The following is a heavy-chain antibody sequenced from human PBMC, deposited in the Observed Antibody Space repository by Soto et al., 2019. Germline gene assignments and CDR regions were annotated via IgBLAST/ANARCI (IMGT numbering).Heavy chain of an antibody. CDR3: ARATTIMVQGVIDAYDI. CDR2: IIPIFGTA. CDR1: GGTFSSYA. J-gene: IGHJ3*02. Sequence: QVQLVQSGAEVKKPGSSVKVSCKASGGTFSSYAISWERQAPGPGIEWMGGIIPIFGTANYGQKFQGRVTITADETTSTADVELSSSGSEDTDVYYWARATTIMVQGVIDAYDIWGRGTMVTVSS. V-gene: IGHV1-69*01. D-gene: IGHD3-10*01.